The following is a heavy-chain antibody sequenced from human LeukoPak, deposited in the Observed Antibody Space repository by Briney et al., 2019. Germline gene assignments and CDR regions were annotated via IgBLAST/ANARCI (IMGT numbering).Heavy chain of an antibody. CDR3: ARGPIRGYSYGPPRY. CDR2: INHSGST. Sequence: SETLSLTCAVYGGSFSGYYWSWIRQPPGKGLEWIGEINHSGSTNYNPSLKSRVTISVDTSKNQFSLKLSSVTAADTAVYYCARGPIRGYSYGPPRYWGQGTLVTVSS. D-gene: IGHD5-18*01. CDR1: GGSFSGYY. V-gene: IGHV4-34*01. J-gene: IGHJ4*02.